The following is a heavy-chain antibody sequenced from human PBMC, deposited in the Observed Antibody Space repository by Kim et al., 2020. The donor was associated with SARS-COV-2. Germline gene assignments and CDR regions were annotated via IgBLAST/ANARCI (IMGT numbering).Heavy chain of an antibody. V-gene: IGHV1-8*01. J-gene: IGHJ4*02. D-gene: IGHD3-10*01. Sequence: QKFQGRVTMTRNTSISTAYMELSSLRSEDTAVYYCARSFKVLWFRMNVGYWGQGTLVTVSS. CDR3: ARSFKVLWFRMNVGY.